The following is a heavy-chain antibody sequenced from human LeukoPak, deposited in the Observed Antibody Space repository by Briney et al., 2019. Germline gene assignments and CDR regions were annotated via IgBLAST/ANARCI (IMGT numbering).Heavy chain of an antibody. D-gene: IGHD3-10*01. CDR1: GFTFSNVW. Sequence: GGSLRLSCAASGFTFSNVWMSWVRQAPGKGLEWVGRMKSKTDGGTVDCAAPVKGRFTISRDDLKNTLYLEMYSLKTEDTAVYYCTKDHGSGSYYFDYWGQGTLVTVSS. CDR3: TKDHGSGSYYFDY. V-gene: IGHV3-15*01. CDR2: MKSKTDGGTV. J-gene: IGHJ4*02.